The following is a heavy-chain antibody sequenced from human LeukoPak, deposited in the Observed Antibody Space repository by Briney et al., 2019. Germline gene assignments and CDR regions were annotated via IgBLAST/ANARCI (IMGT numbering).Heavy chain of an antibody. D-gene: IGHD2/OR15-2a*01. CDR1: GFTFSDYW. V-gene: IGHV3-7*03. CDR3: ARRGSTDY. CDR2: IKEDGSEK. J-gene: IGHJ4*02. Sequence: PGGSLRLSCAASGFTFSDYWMTWVRQAPGKGLEWVANIKEDGSEKYYADFVKGRFTISRDNAKNSLDLQMNSLRAEDTAVYYCARRGSTDYWGQGTLVTVSS.